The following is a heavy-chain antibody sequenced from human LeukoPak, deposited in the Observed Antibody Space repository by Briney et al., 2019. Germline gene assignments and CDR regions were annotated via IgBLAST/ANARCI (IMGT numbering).Heavy chain of an antibody. Sequence: GGSLRLSCAASGFTFSSYGMTWVRQAPGKGPEWVANIKQDGSDKYYEDSVKGRFTISRDNAKNSLYLQMNSLRAEDTAVYYCARGVVVITQNWFDPWGQGTLVTVSS. CDR1: GFTFSSYG. CDR3: ARGVVVITQNWFDP. CDR2: IKQDGSDK. V-gene: IGHV3-7*01. J-gene: IGHJ5*02. D-gene: IGHD3-22*01.